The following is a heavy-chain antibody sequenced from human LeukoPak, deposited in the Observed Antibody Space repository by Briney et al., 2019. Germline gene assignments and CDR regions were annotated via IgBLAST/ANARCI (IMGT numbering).Heavy chain of an antibody. D-gene: IGHD2-2*01. CDR2: ISGSGGST. CDR3: AKVLGYCSSTSCPPGDY. V-gene: IGHV3-23*01. J-gene: IGHJ4*02. Sequence: GGSLRLSCAASGFTFSSYAMSWVRQAPGKGLEWVSAISGSGGSTYYADSVKGRFTISRDNSKNTLYLQMNSLRAEDTAVYYCAKVLGYCSSTSCPPGDYWGQGTLVAVSS. CDR1: GFTFSSYA.